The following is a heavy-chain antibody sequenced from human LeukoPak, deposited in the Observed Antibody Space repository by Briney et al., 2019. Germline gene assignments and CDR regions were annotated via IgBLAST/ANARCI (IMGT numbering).Heavy chain of an antibody. Sequence: PGGSLRLSCAASGFTFSSYSMNWVRQAPGRGLEWVSYISSSSSTIYYVDSVKGRFTISRDNAKNSLYLQMNSLRDEDTAVYYCARGRWFAPSFDYWGQGTLVTVSS. D-gene: IGHD3-10*01. CDR2: ISSSSSTI. V-gene: IGHV3-48*02. CDR3: ARGRWFAPSFDY. CDR1: GFTFSSYS. J-gene: IGHJ4*02.